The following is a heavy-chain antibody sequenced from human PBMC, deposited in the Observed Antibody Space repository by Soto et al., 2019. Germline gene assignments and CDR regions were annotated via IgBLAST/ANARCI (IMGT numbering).Heavy chain of an antibody. CDR3: AKDLTLDWLLGDYYYYMDV. D-gene: IGHD3-9*01. V-gene: IGHV3-9*01. CDR2: ISWNSGSI. CDR1: GFTFDDYA. Sequence: EVQLVESGGGLVQPGRSLRLSCAASGFTFDDYAMHWVRQAPGKGLEWVSGISWNSGSIGYADSVKGRFTISRDNAKNSLYLQMNSLRAEDTALYYCAKDLTLDWLLGDYYYYMDVWGKGTTVTVSS. J-gene: IGHJ6*03.